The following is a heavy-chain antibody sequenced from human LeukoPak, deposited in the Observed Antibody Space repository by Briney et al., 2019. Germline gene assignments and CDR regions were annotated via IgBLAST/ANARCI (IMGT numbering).Heavy chain of an antibody. V-gene: IGHV3-23*01. D-gene: IGHD3-10*01. J-gene: IGHJ3*02. CDR3: GKRQHGSGTYYGAFDI. CDR2: MSGSDGTT. CDR1: GFMFSGYA. Sequence: GGSLRLSCAASGFMFSGYAMNWVRQAPGKGLEWVSSMSGSDGTTYYADSVKGRFTISRDNSKNTLYLQIYSLTAEDTAVYYCGKRQHGSGTYYGAFDIWGQGTMVTVSS.